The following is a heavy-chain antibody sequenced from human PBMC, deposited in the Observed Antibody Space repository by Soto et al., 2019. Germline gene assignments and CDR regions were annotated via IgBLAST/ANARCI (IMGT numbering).Heavy chain of an antibody. D-gene: IGHD5-18*01. Sequence: PSRTLSLTCAISGDSVSSSSAAWNWIRQSPSRGLEWLGRTYYRSKWYNDYPISVKSRITINPDTSKNQFSLQLNSVTPEDTAVYYCARDYGYTAMQNSYYYGMDVWGQGTTVTVYS. J-gene: IGHJ6*02. CDR3: ARDYGYTAMQNSYYYGMDV. CDR1: GDSVSSSSAA. V-gene: IGHV6-1*01. CDR2: TYYRSKWYN.